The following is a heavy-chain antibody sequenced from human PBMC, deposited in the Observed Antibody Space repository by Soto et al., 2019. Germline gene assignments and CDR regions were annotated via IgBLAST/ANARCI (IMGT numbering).Heavy chain of an antibody. J-gene: IGHJ5*02. CDR1: RFTFSNYA. CDR2: ISSDGATT. CDR3: VKCGGYNIWGFDP. D-gene: IGHD5-12*01. Sequence: PGGSLRLSSAASRFTFSNYAMSWVRQAPGKGLEWVSAISSDGATTYYADSVKGRFTISRDNSKNTLYLQMSSLRAEDTAVYYCVKCGGYNIWGFDPWGQGTLVTLSS. V-gene: IGHV3-23*01.